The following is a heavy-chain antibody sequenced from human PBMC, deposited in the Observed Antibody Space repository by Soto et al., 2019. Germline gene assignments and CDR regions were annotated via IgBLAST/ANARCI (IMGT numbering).Heavy chain of an antibody. J-gene: IGHJ5*02. D-gene: IGHD5-12*01. V-gene: IGHV4-59*01. CDR1: GDSISSYY. Sequence: SETLSLTCTVSGDSISSYYWTWIRQPPGKGLEWIGYIYYSGSTNYNPSLKSRVTISVDTSKNQFSLKLASVTAADTAVYYCARGVATIGPWGQGTLVTVSS. CDR3: ARGVATIGP. CDR2: IYYSGST.